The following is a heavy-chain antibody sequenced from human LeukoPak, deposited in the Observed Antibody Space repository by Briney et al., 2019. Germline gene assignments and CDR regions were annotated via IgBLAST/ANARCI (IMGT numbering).Heavy chain of an antibody. J-gene: IGHJ6*02. CDR1: GGSFSGYY. CDR2: INHSGST. D-gene: IGHD7-27*01. V-gene: IGHV4-34*01. Sequence: SETLPLTCAVYGGSFSGYYWSCIRQPPGKGLEWIGEINHSGSTNYNPSLKSRVTISVDTSKNQFSLKLSSVTAADTAVYYCASLGYYYGMDVWGQGTTVTVSS. CDR3: ASLGYYYGMDV.